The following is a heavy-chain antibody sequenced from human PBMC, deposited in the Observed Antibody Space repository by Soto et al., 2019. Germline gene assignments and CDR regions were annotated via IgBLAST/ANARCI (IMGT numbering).Heavy chain of an antibody. Sequence: QVQLVQSGAEVKKPGSSVKVSCKSSGYTFTIYTVTWVRQAPGQRLEWMGRIIPIFTQTNYAQKFQDRVTITADKSTSTVYMELSGLRYEDTAVYYCARGGVGAAGGMDVWGQGTTVTVSS. J-gene: IGHJ6*02. CDR3: ARGGVGAAGGMDV. CDR2: IIPIFTQT. D-gene: IGHD1-26*01. CDR1: GYTFTIYT. V-gene: IGHV1-69*08.